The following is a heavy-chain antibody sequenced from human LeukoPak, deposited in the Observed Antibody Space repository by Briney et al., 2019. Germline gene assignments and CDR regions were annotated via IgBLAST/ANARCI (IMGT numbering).Heavy chain of an antibody. V-gene: IGHV4-30-4*01. CDR3: ARAYSSGPSFDY. J-gene: IGHJ4*02. CDR1: GGSISSGDYY. CDR2: IYYSGTT. D-gene: IGHD6-19*01. Sequence: SQTLALTCTVSGGSISSGDYYWSWIRQPPGKGLEWIGYIYYSGTTYYDLSLKSRLTISVDTSNNQFSLRLSSVTAADTAVYFCARAYSSGPSFDYWGQGTRVTVSS.